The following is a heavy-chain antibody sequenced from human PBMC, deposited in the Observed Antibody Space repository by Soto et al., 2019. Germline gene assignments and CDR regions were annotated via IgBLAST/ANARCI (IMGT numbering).Heavy chain of an antibody. CDR2: IKSKTDGGTT. CDR1: GFTFTNAW. J-gene: IGHJ1*01. D-gene: IGHD4-17*01. Sequence: GGYTRLSCAASGFTFTNAWMSWVRQAPGKGLEWVGRIKSKTDGGTTDYAAPVKGRFTISRDDSKNTLYLQMNSLKTEDTAVYYCTTARCTYGAESFQHWGQGTLVTVSS. CDR3: TTARCTYGAESFQH. V-gene: IGHV3-15*01.